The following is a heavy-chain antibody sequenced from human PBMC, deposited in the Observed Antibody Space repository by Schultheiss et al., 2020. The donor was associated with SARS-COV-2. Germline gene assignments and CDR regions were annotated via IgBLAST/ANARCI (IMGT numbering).Heavy chain of an antibody. J-gene: IGHJ5*02. CDR2: IYSGGST. V-gene: IGHV3-66*01. CDR3: ARGGSSGWRGWFDP. D-gene: IGHD6-19*01. CDR1: GFTFGDYA. Sequence: GGSLRLSCTASGFTFGDYAMSWVRQAPGKGLEWVSVIYSGGSTYYADSVKGRFTISRDNSKNTLYLQMNSLRAEDTAVYYCARGGSSGWRGWFDPWGQGTLVTVSS.